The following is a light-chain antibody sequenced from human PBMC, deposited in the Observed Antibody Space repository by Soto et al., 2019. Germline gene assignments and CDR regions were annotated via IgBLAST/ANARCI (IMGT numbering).Light chain of an antibody. Sequence: QSALAQPPSASGSPGQSVTISCTGTSSDVGGYDYVSWYQQHPGKAPKLMIYEVSKRPSGVPDRFSGSKSGNTASLTVSGLQAEDEAHYYCSSYVGSNSVVFGGGTKVTVL. V-gene: IGLV2-8*01. CDR2: EVS. CDR3: SSYVGSNSVV. CDR1: SSDVGGYDY. J-gene: IGLJ2*01.